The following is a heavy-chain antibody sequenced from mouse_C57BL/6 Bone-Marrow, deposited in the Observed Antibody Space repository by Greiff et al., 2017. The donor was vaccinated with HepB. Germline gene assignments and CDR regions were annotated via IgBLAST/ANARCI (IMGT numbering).Heavy chain of an antibody. Sequence: VQLQQPGAELVKPGASVKLSCKASGYTFTSYWMHWVKQRPGQGLEWIGMIHPNSGSTNYNEKFKGKATLTADKSSSTAYMELRSLTSEDSAVYFCARNVYEYYAMDYWGQGTSVTVSS. V-gene: IGHV1-64*01. CDR1: GYTFTSYW. CDR2: IHPNSGST. CDR3: ARNVYEYYAMDY. D-gene: IGHD2-3*01. J-gene: IGHJ4*01.